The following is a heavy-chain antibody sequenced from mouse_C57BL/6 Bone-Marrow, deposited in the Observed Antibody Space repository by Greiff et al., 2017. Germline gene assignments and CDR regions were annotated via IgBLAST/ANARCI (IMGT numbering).Heavy chain of an antibody. V-gene: IGHV1-5*01. Sequence: VQLQQSGTVLARPGASVKMYCKTSGYTFTSYWMHWVKQRPGQGLEWIGAIYPGNSDTSYNQKFKGKAKLTAVTSASTAYMELSSLTNEDSAVYYCTRFGYYSNYGGIFFYYAMDYWGQGTSVTVSS. CDR1: GYTFTSYW. D-gene: IGHD2-5*01. CDR2: IYPGNSDT. CDR3: TRFGYYSNYGGIFFYYAMDY. J-gene: IGHJ4*01.